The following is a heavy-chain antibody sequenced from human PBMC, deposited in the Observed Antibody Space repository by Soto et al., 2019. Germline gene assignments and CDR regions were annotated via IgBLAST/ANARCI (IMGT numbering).Heavy chain of an antibody. D-gene: IGHD3-10*01. Sequence: PGGSLRLSCAASGFTFSSYAMSWVRQAPGKGLEWVSAISGSGGSTYYADSVKGRFTISRDNSKNTLYLQMNSLRSEDTAVYFCSKAREQVRGVPYYYYGMDVWGQGTTVTVSS. V-gene: IGHV3-23*01. CDR3: SKAREQVRGVPYYYYGMDV. J-gene: IGHJ6*02. CDR1: GFTFSSYA. CDR2: ISGSGGST.